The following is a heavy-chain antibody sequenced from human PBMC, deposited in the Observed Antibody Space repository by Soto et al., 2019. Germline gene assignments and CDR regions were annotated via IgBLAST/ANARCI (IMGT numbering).Heavy chain of an antibody. V-gene: IGHV4-31*03. CDR1: SGTVNSAGDP. J-gene: IGHJ5*01. CDR2: IYYSGST. CDR3: ESVIYDEESQNWFDS. Sequence: PLSLSCTGSSGTVNSAGDPGAWIRQHPGKGLEWIGYIYYSGSTYYNPSLKSRVTISLDTSKNQFSLRLSYVTAADTAVYYCESVIYDEESQNWFDSWGQGTQGTVSS. D-gene: IGHD5-12*01.